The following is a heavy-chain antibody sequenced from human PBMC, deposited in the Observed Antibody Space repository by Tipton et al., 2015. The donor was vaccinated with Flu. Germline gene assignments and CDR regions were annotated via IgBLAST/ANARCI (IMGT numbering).Heavy chain of an antibody. V-gene: IGHV4-59*12. CDR2: IYYSGST. CDR3: ASDSVGDYDSSGYYDN. D-gene: IGHD3-22*01. J-gene: IGHJ4*02. CDR1: GGSISSYN. Sequence: LRLSCTVSGGSISSYNWSWIRQPPGKGLEWIGYIYYSGSTNYNPSLRSRVTVSVDTSKNQFSLRLSSVTAADTAVYYCASDSVGDYDSSGYYDNWGQGTLVTVSS.